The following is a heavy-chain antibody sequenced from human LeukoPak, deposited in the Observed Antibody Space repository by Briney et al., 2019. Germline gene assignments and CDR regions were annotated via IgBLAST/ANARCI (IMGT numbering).Heavy chain of an antibody. D-gene: IGHD3-22*01. Sequence: PGGSLRLSCVASGLMFSNYAMNWVRQAPGKGLEWVALIGTNPAATHYPDSVQGRFTISRDNSRNTLYLQMNSLRVEDTAIYYCAKDLDSTGYHSYNYWGQGTLVTVSS. CDR2: IGTNPAAT. V-gene: IGHV3-23*01. CDR3: AKDLDSTGYHSYNY. J-gene: IGHJ4*02. CDR1: GLMFSNYA.